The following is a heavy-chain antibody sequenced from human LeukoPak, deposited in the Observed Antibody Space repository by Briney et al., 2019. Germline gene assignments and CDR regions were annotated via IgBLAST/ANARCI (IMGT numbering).Heavy chain of an antibody. CDR2: IKQDGSEK. D-gene: IGHD6-13*01. V-gene: IGHV3-7*01. J-gene: IGHJ5*02. Sequence: GGSLRLSCAASGFTFSSYWMSWVRQAPGKGLEWVANIKQDGSEKYYVDSVKGRFTISRDNAKNSLYLQMNSLRAEDTAVYYCAKPGSYSSSNNWFDPWGQGTLVTVSS. CDR3: AKPGSYSSSNNWFDP. CDR1: GFTFSSYW.